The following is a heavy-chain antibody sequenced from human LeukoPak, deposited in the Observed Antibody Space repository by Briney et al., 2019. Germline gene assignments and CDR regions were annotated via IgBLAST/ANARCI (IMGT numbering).Heavy chain of an antibody. CDR3: ARDRDLDGSAGFDY. J-gene: IGHJ4*02. CDR2: IKQDGSEK. CDR1: GFTFSSYW. V-gene: IGHV3-7*01. D-gene: IGHD3-10*01. Sequence: GGSLRLSCAASGFTFSSYWMSWVRQAPGKGLEWVANIKQDGSEKYYVDSVKGRFTISRDNAKNSLYLQMNSLRAEDTAVYYCARDRDLDGSAGFDYWGQGTLVTVSS.